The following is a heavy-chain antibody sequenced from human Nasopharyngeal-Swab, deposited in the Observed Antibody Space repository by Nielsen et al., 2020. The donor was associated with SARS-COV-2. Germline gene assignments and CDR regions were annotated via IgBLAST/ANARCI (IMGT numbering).Heavy chain of an antibody. CDR3: VRSSSWYYFDY. CDR2: IYYNGNT. Sequence: SETLSLTCTVPGDSIAYSTFYWGWIRQPPGKGLAWIGNIYYNGNTYQNPSLKSRLTISVDKSKNQFSLQLCSVTAADTAVYYCVRSSSWYYFDYWAQGTQVTVSS. V-gene: IGHV4-39*01. D-gene: IGHD6-13*01. J-gene: IGHJ4*02. CDR1: GDSIAYSTFY.